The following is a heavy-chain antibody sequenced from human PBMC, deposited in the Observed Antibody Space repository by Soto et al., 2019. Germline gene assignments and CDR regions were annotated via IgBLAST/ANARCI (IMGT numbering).Heavy chain of an antibody. CDR1: GYTFTSYG. CDR3: ARFSYGDYVWGPWDY. V-gene: IGHV1-18*01. J-gene: IGHJ4*02. D-gene: IGHD4-17*01. CDR2: ISAYNGNT. Sequence: QVQLVQSGAEVKKPGASVKVSCKASGYTFTSYGISWVRQAPGQGLEWMGWISAYNGNTNYAQKLQGRVTMTTDTSTSAAYMELRSLRSDDTAVYYCARFSYGDYVWGPWDYWGQGTLVTVSS.